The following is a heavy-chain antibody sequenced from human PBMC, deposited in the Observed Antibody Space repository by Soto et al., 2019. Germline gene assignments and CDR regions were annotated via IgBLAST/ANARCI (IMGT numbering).Heavy chain of an antibody. D-gene: IGHD3-16*01. CDR3: ARGGALDV. J-gene: IGHJ6*02. Sequence: EVLLVESGGGLIQPGGPLRLSCAASGFTVSGNSMSWVRQAPGKGLEWVSLIDSGGSTYYTDSVKGRFTISRDNPKNMLFLQMNSLRAEDMAVYYCARGGALDVWGQGTTVTVSS. V-gene: IGHV3-53*01. CDR2: IDSGGST. CDR1: GFTVSGNS.